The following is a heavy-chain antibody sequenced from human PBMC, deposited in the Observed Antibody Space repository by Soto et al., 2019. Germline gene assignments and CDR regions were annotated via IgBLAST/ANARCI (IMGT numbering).Heavy chain of an antibody. CDR2: IYYSGST. J-gene: IGHJ5*02. CDR3: ARDQDSSGFNWIDP. D-gene: IGHD3-22*01. Sequence: SETLSLTCTVSGGSISSYYWSWIRQPPGKGLEWIGYIYYSGSTNYNPSLKSRVTISVDTSKNQFSLKLSSVTAADTAVYYCARDQDSSGFNWIDPWGQGTLVTLSS. CDR1: GGSISSYY. V-gene: IGHV4-59*01.